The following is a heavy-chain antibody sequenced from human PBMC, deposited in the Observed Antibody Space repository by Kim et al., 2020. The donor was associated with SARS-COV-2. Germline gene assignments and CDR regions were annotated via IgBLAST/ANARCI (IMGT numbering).Heavy chain of an antibody. CDR2: ISYDGSNK. J-gene: IGHJ4*02. CDR3: ARDPRRNRLDY. CDR1: GFTFSSYA. V-gene: IGHV3-30*04. Sequence: GGSLRLSCAASGFTFSSYAMHWVRQAPGKGLEWVAVISYDGSNKYYADSVKGRFTISRDNSKNTLYLQMNSLRAEDTAVYYCARDPRRNRLDYWGQGTLVTVSS.